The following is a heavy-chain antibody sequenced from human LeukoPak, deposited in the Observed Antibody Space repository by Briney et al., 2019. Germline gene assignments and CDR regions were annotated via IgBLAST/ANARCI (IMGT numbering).Heavy chain of an antibody. CDR2: IYYSGST. D-gene: IGHD3-3*01. CDR3: ARFFDYFDY. CDR1: GFSISSYY. J-gene: IGHJ4*02. V-gene: IGHV4-59*01. Sequence: TSETLSLTCTVSGFSISSYYWSWIRQPPGKGLEWIGYIYYSGSTNYNPSLKSRVTISVDTSKNQFSLKLSSVTAADTAVYYCARFFDYFDYWGQGTLVTVSS.